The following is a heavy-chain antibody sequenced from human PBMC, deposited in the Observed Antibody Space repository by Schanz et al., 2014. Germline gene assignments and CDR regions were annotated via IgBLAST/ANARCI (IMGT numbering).Heavy chain of an antibody. CDR2: ISGSGGST. CDR3: AKSKGSSFDS. D-gene: IGHD6-13*01. Sequence: EVQLVESGGGLVQPGGSLRLSCTASGFTFSDYCMSWVRQAPGKGLEWVSAISGSGGSTYYADSVKGRFTISRDNSKTTVYLQMNSLRAEDTAVYYCAKSKGSSFDSWGQGTLVTVSS. J-gene: IGHJ4*02. V-gene: IGHV3-23*04. CDR1: GFTFSDYC.